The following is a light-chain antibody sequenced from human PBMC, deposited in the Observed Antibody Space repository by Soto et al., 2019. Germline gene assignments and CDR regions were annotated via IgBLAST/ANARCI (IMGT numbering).Light chain of an antibody. Sequence: EIVLTQSPGTLSLSPGERATLSCRASQSVRSNYLAWYQQKPGQAPRLLIYSASSRATGIPDRFSGSGSGTDFTLTISRLEPEDFAVYYCQQYGSSPLTYTFGQGTKLEIK. CDR2: SAS. V-gene: IGKV3-20*01. CDR3: QQYGSSPLTYT. CDR1: QSVRSNY. J-gene: IGKJ2*01.